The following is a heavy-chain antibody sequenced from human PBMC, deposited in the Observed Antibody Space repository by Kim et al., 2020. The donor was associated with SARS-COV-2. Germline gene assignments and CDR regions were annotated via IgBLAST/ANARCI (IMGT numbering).Heavy chain of an antibody. D-gene: IGHD6-13*01. CDR2: ISGSGGST. Sequence: GGSLRLSCAASGFTFSSYAMSWVRQAPGKGLEWVSAISGSGGSTYYADSVTGRFTISRDNSKNTLYLQMNSLRAEDTAVYYCAKARASYQKYSSSPLDYWGQGTLVTVSS. CDR1: GFTFSSYA. CDR3: AKARASYQKYSSSPLDY. J-gene: IGHJ4*02. V-gene: IGHV3-23*01.